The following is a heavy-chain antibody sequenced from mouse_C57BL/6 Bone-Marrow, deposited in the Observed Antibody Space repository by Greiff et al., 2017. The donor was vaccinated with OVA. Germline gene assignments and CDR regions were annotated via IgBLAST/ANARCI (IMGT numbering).Heavy chain of an antibody. V-gene: IGHV5-6*01. CDR2: ISSGGSYT. D-gene: IGHD1-2*01. CDR1: GFTFSSYG. J-gene: IGHJ2*01. CDR3: ARHSLLRNYFDY. Sequence: EVKLQESGGDLVKPGGSLKLSCAASGFTFSSYGMSWVRQTPDKRLEWVATISSGGSYTYYPDSVKGRFTISRDNAKNTLYLQMSSLKSEDTAMYYCARHSLLRNYFDYWGQGTTLTVSS.